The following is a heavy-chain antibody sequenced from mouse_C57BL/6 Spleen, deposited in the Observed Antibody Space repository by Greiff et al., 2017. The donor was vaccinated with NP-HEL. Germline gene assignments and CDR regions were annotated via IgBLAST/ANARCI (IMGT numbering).Heavy chain of an antibody. D-gene: IGHD3-1*01. J-gene: IGHJ4*01. CDR2: ISDGGSYT. V-gene: IGHV5-4*03. Sequence: EVNVVESGGGLVKPGGSLKLSCAASGFTFSSYAMSWVRQTPEKRLEWVATISDGGSYTYYPDNVKGRFTISRDNAKNNLYLQMSHLKSEDTAMYYCARGGYVYAMDYWGQGTSVTVSS. CDR3: ARGGYVYAMDY. CDR1: GFTFSSYA.